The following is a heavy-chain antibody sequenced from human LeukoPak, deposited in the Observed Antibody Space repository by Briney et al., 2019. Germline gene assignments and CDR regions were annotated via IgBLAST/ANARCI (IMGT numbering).Heavy chain of an antibody. V-gene: IGHV4-34*01. CDR3: ARDRKYRIAAAPMRLDY. Sequence: PSETLSLTCTVSGGSISSYYWSWIRQPPGKGLEWIGEINHSGSTNYNPSLKSRVTISVDTSKYQFSLKLSSVTAADTAVYYCARDRKYRIAAAPMRLDYWGQGTLVTVSS. CDR1: GGSISSYY. D-gene: IGHD6-13*01. J-gene: IGHJ4*02. CDR2: INHSGST.